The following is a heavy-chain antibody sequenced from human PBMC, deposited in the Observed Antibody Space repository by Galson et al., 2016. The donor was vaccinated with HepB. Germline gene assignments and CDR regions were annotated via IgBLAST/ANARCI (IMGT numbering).Heavy chain of an antibody. CDR3: VKDNDHYLFDL. Sequence: SLRLSCAASGFTFSSHAMHWVRQAPGKGLEWVAIVSDDGTHTDYADSVKGRFTISRDNSKNTLYLQMNSLRAEDTAVYYCVKDNDHYLFDLWGQGTLVTVSS. D-gene: IGHD2-21*01. J-gene: IGHJ4*02. V-gene: IGHV3-30-3*01. CDR1: GFTFSSHA. CDR2: VSDDGTHT.